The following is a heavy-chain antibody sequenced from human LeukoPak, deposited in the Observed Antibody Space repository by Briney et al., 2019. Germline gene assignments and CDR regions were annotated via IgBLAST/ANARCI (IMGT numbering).Heavy chain of an antibody. CDR2: IYYSGST. D-gene: IGHD4-23*01. CDR3: ARVRWVSARIGGYFDY. J-gene: IGHJ4*02. Sequence: SETLSLTCTVSGGSISSGGYYWSWIRQHPGKGLEWIGYIYYSGSTYYNPSLKSRVTISVDTSKNQFSLKLSSVTAADTAVYYCARVRWVSARIGGYFDYWGQGTLVTVSS. CDR1: GGSISSGGYY. V-gene: IGHV4-61*08.